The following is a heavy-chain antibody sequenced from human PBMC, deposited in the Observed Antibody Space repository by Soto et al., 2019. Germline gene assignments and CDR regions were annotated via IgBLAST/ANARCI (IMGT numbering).Heavy chain of an antibody. CDR3: ERDQPSSL. V-gene: IGHV3-7*01. CDR1: VFTFSIYW. J-gene: IGHJ4*02. CDR2: IKQDGSEK. Sequence: WGALLISCASSVFTFSIYWMSWVRQAPGKGLDLVANIKQDGSEKYYVDSVNGRFTISRDNAKNSLYLQMNSLRAEDTAVYYCERDQPSSLWGQGTMVTVSS.